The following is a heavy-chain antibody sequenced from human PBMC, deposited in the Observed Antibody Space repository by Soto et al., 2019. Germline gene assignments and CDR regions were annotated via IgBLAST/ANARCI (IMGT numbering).Heavy chain of an antibody. J-gene: IGHJ5*02. CDR1: GCSVSSGSYY. D-gene: IGHD3-3*01. CDR3: ARGRLRYYDFWSGSNPDNWFDP. Sequence: SETLSLTGPVSGCSVSSGSYYWSWIRQPPGKGLEWIGYIYYSGSTNYNPSLKSRVTISVDTSKNQFSLKLSSVTAADTAVYYCARGRLRYYDFWSGSNPDNWFDPWGQGTLVTAPQ. CDR2: IYYSGST. V-gene: IGHV4-61*01.